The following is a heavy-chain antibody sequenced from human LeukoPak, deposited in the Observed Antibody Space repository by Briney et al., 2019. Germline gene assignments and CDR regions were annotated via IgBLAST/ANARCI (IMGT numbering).Heavy chain of an antibody. CDR2: FYASGST. J-gene: IGHJ3*02. Sequence: RPSETLSLTCTVSGGSISSGGYFWSWIRQPPGKGLERIGRFYASGSTNYNPSLQSRVTISVDTSKNQFSLKLTSVTAADTAVYYCALGNCPTTSCYPGVAFDIWGQGTMVTVSS. V-gene: IGHV4-61*02. D-gene: IGHD2-2*01. CDR3: ALGNCPTTSCYPGVAFDI. CDR1: GGSISSGGYF.